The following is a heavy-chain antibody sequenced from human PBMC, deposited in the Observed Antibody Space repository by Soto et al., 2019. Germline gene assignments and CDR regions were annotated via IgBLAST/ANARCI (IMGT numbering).Heavy chain of an antibody. Sequence: LSRACAVSGGSISSGDYYWSWIRQPPGKGLEWIGYIYYSGSTYYNPSLKSRVTISVDTSKNQFSLKLSSVTAADTAVYYCARGGEEDATPYYYYGMDVWGQGTTVTVS. D-gene: IGHD2-2*01. CDR2: IYYSGST. CDR1: GGSISSGDYY. J-gene: IGHJ6*02. CDR3: ARGGEEDATPYYYYGMDV. V-gene: IGHV4-30-4*01.